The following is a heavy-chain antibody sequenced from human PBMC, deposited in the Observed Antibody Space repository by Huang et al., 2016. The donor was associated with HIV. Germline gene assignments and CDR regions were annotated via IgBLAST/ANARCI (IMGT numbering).Heavy chain of an antibody. CDR1: GGSMSSYY. CDR3: ASASIAARRWFDP. CDR2: IYYSGST. Sequence: QVQLQESGPGLVKPSETLSLTCTGSGGSMSSYYWSWIRQPPGKGLGWIGYIYYSGSTNHNPSLKSRVTISVDTSKNQFSLRLSSVTAADTAVYYCASASIAARRWFDPWGQGSLVTVSS. D-gene: IGHD6-6*01. V-gene: IGHV4-59*01. J-gene: IGHJ5*02.